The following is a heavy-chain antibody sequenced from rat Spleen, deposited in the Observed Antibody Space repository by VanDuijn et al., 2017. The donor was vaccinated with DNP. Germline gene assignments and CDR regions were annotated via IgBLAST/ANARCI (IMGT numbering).Heavy chain of an antibody. J-gene: IGHJ2*01. D-gene: IGHD1-12*01. CDR1: GFVFSDYN. CDR2: IVHDGSRT. V-gene: IGHV5S10*01. CDR3: TTLNFYASLSEYFDY. Sequence: EVQLVESGGGLVQPGRSLKLSCAASGFVFSDYNMAWVRQAPKKGLEWVATIVHDGSRTYYRDSVKGRFNIYRDNAKNTLHLQMDSLRSEDTATYYCTTLNFYASLSEYFDYWGQGVMVTVSS.